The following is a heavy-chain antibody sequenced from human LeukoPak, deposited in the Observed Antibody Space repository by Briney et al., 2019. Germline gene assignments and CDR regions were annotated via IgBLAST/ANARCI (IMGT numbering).Heavy chain of an antibody. J-gene: IGHJ6*02. CDR2: ISSSGSTI. CDR3: ARGGGNSYYYYGMDV. V-gene: IGHV3-48*04. D-gene: IGHD4-23*01. CDR1: GFIFSSKG. Sequence: GGSLRLSCAASGFIFSSKGMSWVRQAPGKGPEWVSYISSSGSTIYYADSVKGRFTISRDNAKNSLYLQMNSLRAEDTAVYYCARGGGNSYYYYGMDVWGQGTTVTVSS.